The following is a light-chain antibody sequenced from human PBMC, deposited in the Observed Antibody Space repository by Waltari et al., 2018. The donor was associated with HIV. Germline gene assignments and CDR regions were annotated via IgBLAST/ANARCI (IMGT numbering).Light chain of an antibody. Sequence: QSALTQPRSVSGSPGQSVTISCTGTSSDVGGYDFVSWYQQHPGKAPKLMIYDVNHRPSGIPDRFSGFKSGNTASLTISGLQAEDEADYYCCSYAGDYVVFGGGTKLTVL. CDR3: CSYAGDYVV. CDR1: SSDVGGYDF. CDR2: DVN. J-gene: IGLJ2*01. V-gene: IGLV2-11*01.